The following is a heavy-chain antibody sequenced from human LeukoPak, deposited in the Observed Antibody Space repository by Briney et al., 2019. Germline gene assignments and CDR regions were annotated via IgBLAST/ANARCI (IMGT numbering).Heavy chain of an antibody. CDR2: INPNSGGT. Sequence: GASVKVSCKASGYTFTGYYMHWVRQAPGQGLEWMGWINPNSGGTNYAQKFQGRVTVTRDTSISTAYMELSRLRSDDTAVYYCARVPVAPYYDFWSGYSNYYYMDVWGKGTTVTVSS. J-gene: IGHJ6*03. V-gene: IGHV1-2*02. D-gene: IGHD3-3*01. CDR1: GYTFTGYY. CDR3: ARVPVAPYYDFWSGYSNYYYMDV.